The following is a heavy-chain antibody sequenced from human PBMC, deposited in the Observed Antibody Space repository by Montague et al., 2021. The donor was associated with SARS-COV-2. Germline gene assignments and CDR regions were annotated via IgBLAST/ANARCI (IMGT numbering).Heavy chain of an antibody. CDR2: ISSSSTI. CDR3: ARDAPYFDWLFYNPISAFDI. Sequence: SLRLSCAASGFTFSSYSMNWVRQAPGKGLEWVSYISSSSTIYYADPVKGRFTISRDNAKNSLYLQMNSLRDEDTAVYYCARDAPYFDWLFYNPISAFDIWGQGTMVTVSS. J-gene: IGHJ3*02. CDR1: GFTFSSYS. V-gene: IGHV3-48*02. D-gene: IGHD3-9*01.